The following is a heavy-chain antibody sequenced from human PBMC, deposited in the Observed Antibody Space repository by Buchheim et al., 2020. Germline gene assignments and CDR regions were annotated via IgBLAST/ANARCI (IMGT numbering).Heavy chain of an antibody. Sequence: GQLVESGGGLVQPGGSLRLSCAASGFTFSSYSMNWVRQAPGKGLEWVSYISSSSTTIYYADSVKGRFTISRDNAKNTLYLQMNSLRAEDTAVYYCARDFRQLVRPFDYWGQGTL. V-gene: IGHV3-48*04. J-gene: IGHJ4*02. CDR3: ARDFRQLVRPFDY. D-gene: IGHD6-6*01. CDR2: ISSSSTTI. CDR1: GFTFSSYS.